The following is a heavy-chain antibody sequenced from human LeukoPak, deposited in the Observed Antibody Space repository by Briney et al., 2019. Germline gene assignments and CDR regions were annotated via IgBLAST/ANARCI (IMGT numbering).Heavy chain of an antibody. D-gene: IGHD3-10*01. CDR3: ARDYDYGSTRLVSMDV. Sequence: GGSLRLSCAAPGFTFSDYYMSWIRQAPGKGLEWVSYISSSGSTIYYADSVKGRFTISRDNAKNSLYLQMNSLRAEDTAVYYCARDYDYGSTRLVSMDVWGQGTTVTVSS. V-gene: IGHV3-11*01. CDR2: ISSSGSTI. CDR1: GFTFSDYY. J-gene: IGHJ6*02.